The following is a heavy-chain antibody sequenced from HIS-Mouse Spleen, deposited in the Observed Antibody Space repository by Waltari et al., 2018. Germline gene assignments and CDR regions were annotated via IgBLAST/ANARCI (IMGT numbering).Heavy chain of an antibody. CDR3: AREIPYSSSWYDWYFDL. CDR2: IYYSGST. Sequence: QLQLQESRPGLVKPSEPLSLTCTVSGGFLTSITYYWHWIRQPPGKGLEWIGNIYYSGSTYYNPSLKSRVTISVDTSKNQFSLKLSSVTAADTAVYYCAREIPYSSSWYDWYFDLWGRGTLVTVSS. J-gene: IGHJ2*01. D-gene: IGHD6-13*01. CDR1: GGFLTSITYY. V-gene: IGHV4-39*07.